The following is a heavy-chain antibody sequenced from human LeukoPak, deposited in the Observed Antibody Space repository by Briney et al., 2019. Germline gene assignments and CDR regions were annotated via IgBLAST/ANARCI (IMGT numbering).Heavy chain of an antibody. Sequence: ASVKVSCKASGGTFSSYAISWVRQAPGQGLEWMGRIIPILGIANYAQKFQGRVTITADESTSTAYLELSSLRSEDTAIFYCARTTYSYAYYFDYWGQGTLVTVSS. D-gene: IGHD3-16*01. V-gene: IGHV1-69*04. CDR1: GGTFSSYA. CDR3: ARTTYSYAYYFDY. J-gene: IGHJ4*02. CDR2: IIPILGIA.